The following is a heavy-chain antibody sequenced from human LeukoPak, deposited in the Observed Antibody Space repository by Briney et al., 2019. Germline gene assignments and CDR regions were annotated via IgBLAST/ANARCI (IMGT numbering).Heavy chain of an antibody. Sequence: PGGSLRLSCAASGFTVSSNYMSWVRQAPGKGLEWVSVIYGGGSTYYADSVKGRFTISRDNSKNTLYLQMNSLSAEDTAVYYCARTFIAAAAFDYWGQGALVTVSS. CDR1: GFTVSSNY. J-gene: IGHJ4*02. D-gene: IGHD6-13*01. CDR3: ARTFIAAAAFDY. V-gene: IGHV3-66*01. CDR2: IYGGGST.